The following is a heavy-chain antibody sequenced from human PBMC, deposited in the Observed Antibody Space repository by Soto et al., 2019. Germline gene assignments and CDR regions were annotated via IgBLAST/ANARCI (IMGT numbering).Heavy chain of an antibody. Sequence: QITLKESGPTLVKPTQTLTLTCTFSGFSLSTSGVGVGWIRQPPGKALEWLALIYWDDDKRYSPSLKSRLTITKEPSKNQVVLTMTNMDPVDTAPYYCAHSLDTAMVPKSYFDYWGQGTLVTVSS. CDR1: GFSLSTSGVG. J-gene: IGHJ4*02. CDR2: IYWDDDK. CDR3: AHSLDTAMVPKSYFDY. D-gene: IGHD5-18*01. V-gene: IGHV2-5*02.